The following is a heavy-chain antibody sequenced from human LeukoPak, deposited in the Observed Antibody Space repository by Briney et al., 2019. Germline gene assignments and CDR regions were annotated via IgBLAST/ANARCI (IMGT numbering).Heavy chain of an antibody. V-gene: IGHV4-30-4*01. J-gene: IGHJ4*02. CDR3: ARGDYGDYVGLY. CDR1: GGSISSGDYY. D-gene: IGHD4-17*01. Sequence: SETLSLTCTVSGGSISSGDYYWSWIRQPPGKGLEWIGYIYYSGSTYYNPSLKSRVTISVDRSKNQFSLKLSSVTAADTAVYYCARGDYGDYVGLYWGQGTLVTVSS. CDR2: IYYSGST.